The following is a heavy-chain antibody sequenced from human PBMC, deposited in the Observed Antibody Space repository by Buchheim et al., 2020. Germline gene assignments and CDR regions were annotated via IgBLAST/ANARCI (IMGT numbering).Heavy chain of an antibody. Sequence: EVQLLESGGGLVQPGGSLRLSCAASGFTFSSYAMTWVRQAPGKGLEWVSGISGSGASAYYADSVKGRFPISRENSKNTVYLEMKRLRDEDTAIDYCEKRFCSSISCRADYWGQGTL. V-gene: IGHV3-23*01. CDR1: GFTFSSYA. D-gene: IGHD2-2*01. CDR3: EKRFCSSISCRADY. J-gene: IGHJ4*02. CDR2: ISGSGASA.